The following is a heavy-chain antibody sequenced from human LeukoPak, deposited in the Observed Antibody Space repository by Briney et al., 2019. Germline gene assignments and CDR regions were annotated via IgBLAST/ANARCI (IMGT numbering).Heavy chain of an antibody. CDR2: IYYSGST. J-gene: IGHJ6*03. CDR1: GGSISSYY. Sequence: PSETLSLTCTVSGGSISSYYWSWIRQTPGKGLEWIGYIYYSGSTNFNPSLKSRVTISVDTSKNQFSLKLSSVTAADTAVYYCARGPFYSSSLSSRYQIAAGRKYYMDVWGKGTTVTVSS. CDR3: ARGPFYSSSLSSRYQIAAGRKYYMDV. D-gene: IGHD6-6*01. V-gene: IGHV4-59*12.